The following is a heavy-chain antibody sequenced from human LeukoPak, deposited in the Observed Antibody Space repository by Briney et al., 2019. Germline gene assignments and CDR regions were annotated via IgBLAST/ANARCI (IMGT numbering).Heavy chain of an antibody. CDR3: AKDVTFASGWSSIDY. D-gene: IGHD6-19*01. CDR1: GLTFSSYG. CDR2: ISYDGSNK. V-gene: IGHV3-30*18. Sequence: AGGSLRLSCAASGLTFSSYGMHWVRQAPGKGLEWVAVISYDGSNKYYADSVKGRFTISRDNSKNTLYLQMNSLRAEDTAVYYCAKDVTFASGWSSIDYWGQGTLVTVSS. J-gene: IGHJ4*02.